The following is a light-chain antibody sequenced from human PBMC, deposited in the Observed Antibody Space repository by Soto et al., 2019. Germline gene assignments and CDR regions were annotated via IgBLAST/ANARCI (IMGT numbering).Light chain of an antibody. CDR3: NSYTSSSTVV. CDR1: SSDVGGYKY. Sequence: QSALTQPASVSGSPGQSITISCTGTSSDVGGYKYVSWYQQYPGKAPKLMIYDVSNRPSGVSKRFSGSKSGNTASLTISGLQAEDEADYYCNSYTSSSTVVFGGGTQLTVL. V-gene: IGLV2-14*01. J-gene: IGLJ2*01. CDR2: DVS.